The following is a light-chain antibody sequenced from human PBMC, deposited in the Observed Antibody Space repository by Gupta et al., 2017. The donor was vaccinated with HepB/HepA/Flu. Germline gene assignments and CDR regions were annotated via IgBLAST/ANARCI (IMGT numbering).Light chain of an antibody. V-gene: IGKV3-11*01. CDR3: QQHSDWPLFT. J-gene: IGKJ3*01. CDR1: QRVGTY. CDR2: DAS. Sequence: EIVLTQSPATLSLSPGERATLSCRATQRVGTYLAWYQHKPGQAPRLLIYDASNRDTGIPARFSGRGYGKEVTLTSSSREQEEFAGYYCQQHSDWPLFTFGHGTXVDIK.